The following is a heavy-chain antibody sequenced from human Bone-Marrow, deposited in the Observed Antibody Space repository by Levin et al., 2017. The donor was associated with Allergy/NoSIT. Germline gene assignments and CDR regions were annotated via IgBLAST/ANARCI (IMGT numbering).Heavy chain of an antibody. D-gene: IGHD4/OR15-4a*01. Sequence: LSLTCAVSGLTVSNAFMTWVRPAPGKGLEWVSVIYNGGGTYYADSVKGRFTISRDTSKNTVYLQMHSLRVDDTAVYYCARPLNTARHFGWFDPWGQGTLVTVSS. J-gene: IGHJ5*02. V-gene: IGHV3-53*01. CDR1: GLTVSNAF. CDR3: ARPLNTARHFGWFDP. CDR2: IYNGGGT.